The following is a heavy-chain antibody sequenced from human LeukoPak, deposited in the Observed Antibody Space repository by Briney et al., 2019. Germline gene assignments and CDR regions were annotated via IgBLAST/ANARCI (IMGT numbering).Heavy chain of an antibody. CDR2: IKQDGSQK. Sequence: GGSLRLSCAASGFTFSSYWMSWVRQAPGKGLEWVANIKQDGSQKYYVDSVKGRFTISRDNAKNTLYLQMNSLRADDTAVYYCARSMYCGGDCYYYFDYWGQGTLVTVAS. D-gene: IGHD2-21*02. J-gene: IGHJ4*02. CDR1: GFTFSSYW. CDR3: ARSMYCGGDCYYYFDY. V-gene: IGHV3-7*01.